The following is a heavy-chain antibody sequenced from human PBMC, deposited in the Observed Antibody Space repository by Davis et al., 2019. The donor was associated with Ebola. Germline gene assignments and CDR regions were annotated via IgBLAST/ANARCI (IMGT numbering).Heavy chain of an antibody. CDR2: ILGSGEST. D-gene: IGHD3-3*01. J-gene: IGHJ4*02. V-gene: IGHV3-23*01. Sequence: GESLKTPCATPEFLFSRYAMSWVRQAPGNGLEWGSSILGSGESTYYADSVKGRFTISRDNSKNTLYFQMDSMRAEDTAVYYCAKINFRFWDFWGQGALVTVSS. CDR1: EFLFSRYA. CDR3: AKINFRFWDF.